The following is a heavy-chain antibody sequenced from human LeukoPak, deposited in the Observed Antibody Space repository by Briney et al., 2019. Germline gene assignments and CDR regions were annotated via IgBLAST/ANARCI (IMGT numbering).Heavy chain of an antibody. CDR2: ISGSGGST. V-gene: IGHV3-23*01. CDR1: GFTFSSYA. D-gene: IGHD3-9*01. CDR3: ARADTYYDILTGYYFDY. Sequence: GGSLRLSCAASGFTFSSYAMSWVRQAPGKGLEWVSAISGSGGSTYYADSVKGRFTISGDNAKNTLYLQMNSLRAEDTAVYYCARADTYYDILTGYYFDYWGQGTLVTVSS. J-gene: IGHJ4*02.